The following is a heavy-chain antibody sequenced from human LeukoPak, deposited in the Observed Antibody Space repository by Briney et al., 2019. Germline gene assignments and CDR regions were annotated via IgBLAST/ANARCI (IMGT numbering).Heavy chain of an antibody. CDR3: AKELPGYYDSSGYVG. CDR1: GGTFSSYG. Sequence: SCKASGGTFSSYGMSWVRQAPGKGLEWVSAISGSGGSTYYADSVKGRFTISRDNSKNTLYLQMNSLRAEDTAVYYCAKELPGYYDSSGYVGWGQGTLVTVSS. D-gene: IGHD3-22*01. J-gene: IGHJ4*02. V-gene: IGHV3-23*01. CDR2: ISGSGGST.